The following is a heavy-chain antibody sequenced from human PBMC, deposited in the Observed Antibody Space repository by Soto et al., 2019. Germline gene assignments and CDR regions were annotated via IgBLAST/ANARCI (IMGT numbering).Heavy chain of an antibody. D-gene: IGHD3-22*01. J-gene: IGHJ4*02. CDR3: AKTPLYYDSGGYYWYFDY. Sequence: GESLKISCKGSGYTFTNYWIGWVRQMPGKGLEWMAIIYPGDSGTRYSPAFQGQVTISADKSISTAYLQWSSLRASDTAMYYCAKTPLYYDSGGYYWYFDYWGQGTLVTVSS. CDR1: GYTFTNYW. V-gene: IGHV5-51*01. CDR2: IYPGDSGT.